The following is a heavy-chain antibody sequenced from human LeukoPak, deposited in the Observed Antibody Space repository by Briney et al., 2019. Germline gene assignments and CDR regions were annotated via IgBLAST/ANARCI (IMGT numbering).Heavy chain of an antibody. Sequence: SETLSLTCTVSGDSVSSSIYYWGWIRQPPGKGLEWIGTVYYSGSTYYNPSLKSRVTISVDTSKNQFSLKLSSVTAADTAVYYCARDWHNLWNEGSNNWFDPWGQGTLVTVSS. J-gene: IGHJ5*02. D-gene: IGHD1-1*01. CDR2: VYYSGST. CDR3: ARDWHNLWNEGSNNWFDP. CDR1: GDSVSSSIYY. V-gene: IGHV4-39*07.